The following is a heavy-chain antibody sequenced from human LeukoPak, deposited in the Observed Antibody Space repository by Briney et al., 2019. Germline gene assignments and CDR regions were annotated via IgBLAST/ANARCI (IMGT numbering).Heavy chain of an antibody. CDR2: IYYSGST. CDR3: ARTRRGDATHLDY. CDR1: GGSISSYY. Sequence: SETLSLTCTVSGGSISSYYWSWIPQPPGKGLEWIGYIYYSGSTNYNPSLKSRVTISVDTSKNQFSLKLSSVTAADTAVYYCARTRRGDATHLDYWGQGTLVTVSS. V-gene: IGHV4-59*01. D-gene: IGHD3-16*01. J-gene: IGHJ4*02.